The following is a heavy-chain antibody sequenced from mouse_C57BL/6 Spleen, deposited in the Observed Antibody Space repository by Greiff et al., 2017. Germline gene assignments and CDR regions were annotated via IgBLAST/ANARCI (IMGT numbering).Heavy chain of an antibody. V-gene: IGHV5-6*02. D-gene: IGHD4-1*01. J-gene: IGHJ2*01. CDR1: GFTFSSYG. CDR2: ISSGGSYT. Sequence: EVKPTASGGDSVKPGGSMKLSRAASGFTFSSYGMSWVRQTPDKRLEWVATISSGGSYTYYPDSVKGRFTISRDNAKNTLYLQMSSLKSEDTAMFYCASRGTGTGDYWGQGTTLTVSS. CDR3: ASRGTGTGDY.